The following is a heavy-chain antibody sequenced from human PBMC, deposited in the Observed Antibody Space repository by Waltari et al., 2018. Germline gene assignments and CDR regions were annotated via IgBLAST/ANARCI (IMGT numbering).Heavy chain of an antibody. J-gene: IGHJ3*02. D-gene: IGHD1-1*01. Sequence: QLQLQESGPGLVKPSETLSLTCTVSGGSISSSSYYWGRIRRPPGKGLEWIGSSYYSGNTYYTPSLKSRVTISVDTSKNQFSLKLSSVTAADTAVYYCASLELEHGHDAFDIWGQGTMVTVSS. CDR3: ASLELEHGHDAFDI. V-gene: IGHV4-39*01. CDR2: SYYSGNT. CDR1: GGSISSSSYY.